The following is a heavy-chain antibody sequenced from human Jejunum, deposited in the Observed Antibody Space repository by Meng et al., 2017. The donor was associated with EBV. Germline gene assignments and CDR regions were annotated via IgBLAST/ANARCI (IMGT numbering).Heavy chain of an antibody. CDR2: ISYDGSNK. D-gene: IGHD6-13*01. CDR1: GFTFSVHG. Sequence: QVQLVGSGGGVVRPGRSLRLSCAASGFTFSVHGMHWVRQAPGKGLEWVADISYDGSNKHYADSVKGRFTVSRDNSKNTLYLQMNSLRAEDTAVYFCAKVLIADAGIFDSWGQGPLVTVSS. J-gene: IGHJ4*02. V-gene: IGHV3-30*18. CDR3: AKVLIADAGIFDS.